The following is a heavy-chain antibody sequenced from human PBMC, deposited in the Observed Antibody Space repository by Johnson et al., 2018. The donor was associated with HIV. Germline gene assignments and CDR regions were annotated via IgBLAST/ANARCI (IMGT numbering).Heavy chain of an antibody. CDR1: GFTFSDYY. CDR2: ISGSGGST. J-gene: IGHJ3*02. V-gene: IGHV3-23*04. D-gene: IGHD4-17*01. Sequence: VQLVESGGGVVQPGRSLRLSCAASGFTFSDYYMSWIRQAPGKGLEWVSAISGSGGSTYYADSVKGRFTISRDNSKNTLYLQMNSLRAEDTAVYYCAKDRMYDYGDYGGAFDIWGQGTMVTVSS. CDR3: AKDRMYDYGDYGGAFDI.